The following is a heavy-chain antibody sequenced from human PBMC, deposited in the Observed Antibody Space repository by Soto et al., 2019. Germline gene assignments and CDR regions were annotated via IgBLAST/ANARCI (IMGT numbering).Heavy chain of an antibody. V-gene: IGHV3-21*01. CDR3: ARDHGYCSGGSCYSPPGY. CDR2: ISSSSSYI. CDR1: GFTFSSYS. D-gene: IGHD2-15*01. Sequence: PGGSLRLSCAASGFTFSSYSMNWVRQAPGKGLEWVSSISSSSSYIYYADSVKGRFTISRDNAKNSLYLQMNSLRAEDTAVYYCARDHGYCSGGSCYSPPGYWGQGTLVTVSS. J-gene: IGHJ4*02.